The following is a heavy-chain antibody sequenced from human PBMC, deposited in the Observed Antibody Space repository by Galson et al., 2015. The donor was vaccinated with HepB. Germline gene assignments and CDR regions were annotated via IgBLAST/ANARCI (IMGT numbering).Heavy chain of an antibody. V-gene: IGHV3-15*01. D-gene: IGHD1-26*01. CDR1: GFTFSNAW. CDR2: IKKKADGGTT. J-gene: IGHJ4*02. Sequence: SLRLSCAASGFTFSNAWMSWVRQAPGKGLEWVGRIKKKADGGTTDYAAPVKGRFTISRDDSGDTLYLQMNSLTTEDTAVYYCTTKGWGSGFGNWGQGTLVTVSS. CDR3: TTKGWGSGFGN.